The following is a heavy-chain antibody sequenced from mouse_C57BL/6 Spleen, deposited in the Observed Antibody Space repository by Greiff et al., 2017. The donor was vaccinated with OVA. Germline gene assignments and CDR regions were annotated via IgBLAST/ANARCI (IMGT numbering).Heavy chain of an antibody. Sequence: EVQRVESGGGLVKPGGSLKLSCAASGFTFSDYGMHWVRQAPEKGLAWVAYISSGSSTIYYADTVKGRFTISRDNAKNTLFLQMTSLRSEDTAMYYCARTGSSFYYFDYWGQGTTLTVSS. CDR1: GFTFSDYG. V-gene: IGHV5-17*01. D-gene: IGHD1-1*01. CDR2: ISSGSSTI. CDR3: ARTGSSFYYFDY. J-gene: IGHJ2*01.